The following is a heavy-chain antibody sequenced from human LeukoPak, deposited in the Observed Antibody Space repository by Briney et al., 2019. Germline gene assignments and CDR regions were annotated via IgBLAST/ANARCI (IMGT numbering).Heavy chain of an antibody. Sequence: GGSLRLSCAASGFTFTSYPMTWVRQAPGKGLEWVSSISETGAITNYADFVKGRFTISRDNSKNTLYLQMSSLRAEDAAVYFCAKYIGPSRRIFDYWGQGTLVAVSS. CDR2: ISETGAIT. D-gene: IGHD2/OR15-2a*01. V-gene: IGHV3-23*01. J-gene: IGHJ4*02. CDR3: AKYIGPSRRIFDY. CDR1: GFTFTSYP.